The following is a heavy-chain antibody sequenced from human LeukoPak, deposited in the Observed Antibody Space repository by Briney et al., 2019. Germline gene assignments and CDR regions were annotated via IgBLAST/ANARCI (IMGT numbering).Heavy chain of an antibody. CDR1: GGSISSSSYY. CDR2: IYYSGST. V-gene: IGHV4-39*01. D-gene: IGHD2-15*01. J-gene: IGHJ4*02. CDR3: ARGYSGSSYCSGGSCHHATRGPRRKYYFDY. Sequence: PSETLSLTCTVSGGSISSSSYYWGWIRQPPGKGLEWIGSIYYSGSTHYNPSLKSRVTISVDTSKNQFSLKLSSVTAADTAVYYCARGYSGSSYCSGGSCHHATRGPRRKYYFDYWGQGTLVTVSS.